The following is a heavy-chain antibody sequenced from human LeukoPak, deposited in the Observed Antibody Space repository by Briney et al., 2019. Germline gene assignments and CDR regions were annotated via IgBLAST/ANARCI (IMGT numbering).Heavy chain of an antibody. CDR3: TTDEDWNYARKDV. CDR1: GFTFSSYA. V-gene: IGHV3-15*04. D-gene: IGHD1-7*01. J-gene: IGHJ6*02. CDR2: TVSEIDGGTT. Sequence: GGSLRLSCAASGFTFSSYAMSWVRQVPGKGLEWVGQTVSEIDGGTTDYAAPVKGRFTISRDDSKSTLYLQMNSLKIEDTAVYYCTTDEDWNYARKDVWGQGATVIVSS.